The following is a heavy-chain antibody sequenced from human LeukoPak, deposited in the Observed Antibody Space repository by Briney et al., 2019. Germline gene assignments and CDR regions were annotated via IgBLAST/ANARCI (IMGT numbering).Heavy chain of an antibody. CDR1: GGSFSGYY. J-gene: IGHJ3*02. CDR3: ARVTQQQLTDAFNI. V-gene: IGHV4-34*01. D-gene: IGHD6-13*01. Sequence: PSETLSLTCAVYGGSFSGYYWSWIRQPPGKGLEWIGEINHSGSTNYNPSLKTRVTISVDTSKNQFFLKLSSVTAADTAVYYCARVTQQQLTDAFNIWGQGTMVTVSS. CDR2: INHSGST.